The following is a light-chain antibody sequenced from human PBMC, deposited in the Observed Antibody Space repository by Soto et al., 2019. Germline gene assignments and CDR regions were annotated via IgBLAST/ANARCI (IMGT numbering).Light chain of an antibody. J-gene: IGLJ2*01. CDR2: DVS. V-gene: IGLV2-14*03. Sequence: QSALTQPASVSGSPGQSITVSCTGTSSDVGDYNYVSWYQQHPGKAPKLIIYDVSNRPSGVSNRFSGSKSGNTASLTISGLQAEDEADYYCSSYTSSTTVFGGGTKLTV. CDR3: SSYTSSTTV. CDR1: SSDVGDYNY.